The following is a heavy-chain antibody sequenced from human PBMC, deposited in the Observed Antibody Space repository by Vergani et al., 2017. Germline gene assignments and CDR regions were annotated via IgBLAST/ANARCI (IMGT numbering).Heavy chain of an antibody. CDR2: IHHSGST. CDR1: GYSISSGYY. CDR3: ARASLGALVGYYYYMDV. D-gene: IGHD1-26*01. J-gene: IGHJ6*03. V-gene: IGHV4-38-2*01. Sequence: QVQLQESGPGLVKPSETLSLTCVVSGYSISSGYYWGWIRQPPGKGLEWIGSIHHSGSTYYNPSLKSRVSISVDTSKNQFSLWVNSVSAADTAVYFCARASLGALVGYYYYMDVWGKGKTVVVSS.